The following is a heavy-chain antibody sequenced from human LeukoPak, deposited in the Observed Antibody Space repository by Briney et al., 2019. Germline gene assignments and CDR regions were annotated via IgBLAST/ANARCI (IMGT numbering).Heavy chain of an antibody. CDR1: GDFFRSYY. CDR2: IYYSGNT. J-gene: IGHJ4*02. V-gene: IGHV4-59*01. Sequence: SETLSLTCTVSGDFFRSYYWGWIRQPPGKGLEWIGYIYYSGNTNYNPSLKSRVTISVDTSKNQFSLNLRSVTAADTAVYYCVRMQEGAPYYFDYWGQGTLVTVSS. CDR3: VRMQEGAPYYFDY. D-gene: IGHD3-16*01.